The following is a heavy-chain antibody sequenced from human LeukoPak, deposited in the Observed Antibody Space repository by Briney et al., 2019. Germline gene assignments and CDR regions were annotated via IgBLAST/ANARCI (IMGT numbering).Heavy chain of an antibody. J-gene: IGHJ4*02. V-gene: IGHV1-45*02. Sequence: ASVKVSCKASGYTFTYRYLHWVRQAPGQALEWMGWITPFNGNTNYAQKFQDRVTITRDRSMSTAYMGLSSLRSEDTAMYYCARGTSEYQLDYWGQGTLVTVSS. CDR3: ARGTSEYQLDY. D-gene: IGHD2-2*01. CDR2: ITPFNGNT. CDR1: GYTFTYRY.